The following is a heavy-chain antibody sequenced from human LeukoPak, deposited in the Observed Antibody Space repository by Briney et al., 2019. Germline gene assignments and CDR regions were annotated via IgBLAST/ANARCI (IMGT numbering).Heavy chain of an antibody. Sequence: SETLSLTCTVSGASISRTTYYWGWFRQPPGKGLEWIGTRFYRGDTYYNPSLKSRVTISIDMSENQVSLKLRFVTAADTALYYCAKEPTGDKSFDSWGQGTLVTVSS. D-gene: IGHD7-27*01. J-gene: IGHJ4*02. CDR2: RFYRGDT. CDR3: AKEPTGDKSFDS. V-gene: IGHV4-39*07. CDR1: GASISRTTYY.